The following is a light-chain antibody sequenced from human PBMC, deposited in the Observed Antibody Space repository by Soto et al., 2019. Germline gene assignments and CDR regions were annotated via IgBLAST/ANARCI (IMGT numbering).Light chain of an antibody. J-gene: IGKJ2*01. CDR1: QSVSSN. CDR3: QQYNNWPYT. CDR2: GAY. Sequence: EIVMTQSPATLSVSPGESATLSCRASQSVSSNLAWYQQKPGQAPRLLIYGAYTRSSGIPARISGSGSGTEFTLTISSLQSEDFAVYYCQQYNNWPYTFGQGTKLEIK. V-gene: IGKV3-15*01.